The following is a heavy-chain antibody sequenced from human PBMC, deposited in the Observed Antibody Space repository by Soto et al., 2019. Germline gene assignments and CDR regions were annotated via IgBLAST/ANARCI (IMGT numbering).Heavy chain of an antibody. J-gene: IGHJ4*02. CDR2: IAYTGST. D-gene: IGHD2-15*01. V-gene: IGHV4-39*02. Sequence: QLQLQESGPGLVKPSETLSLTCTVSGGSISSSSYYWGWIRQPPGKGLEWIGTIAYTGSTYQNPSLKSRVTISVDRSKNQFSLKLSSVTAADTAVYYCAIEGRTVEATTQPVDYWGQGTLVTVSS. CDR1: GGSISSSSYY. CDR3: AIEGRTVEATTQPVDY.